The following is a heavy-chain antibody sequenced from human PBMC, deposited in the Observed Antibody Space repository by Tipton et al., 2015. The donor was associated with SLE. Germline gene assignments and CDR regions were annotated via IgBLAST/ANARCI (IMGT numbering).Heavy chain of an antibody. D-gene: IGHD5-12*01. Sequence: SLRLSCAASGFTVSSNYMSWVRQAPGKGLEWVSVIYSGGSTYYADSVKGRFTISRDNSKNTLYLQMNSLRAEDTAVYYCARMRPHVDCLYFDYWGQGTLVTVSS. CDR2: IYSGGST. V-gene: IGHV3-66*02. J-gene: IGHJ4*02. CDR3: ARMRPHVDCLYFDY. CDR1: GFTVSSNY.